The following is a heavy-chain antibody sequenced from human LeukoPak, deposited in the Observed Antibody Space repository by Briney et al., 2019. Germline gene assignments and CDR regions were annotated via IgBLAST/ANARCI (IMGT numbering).Heavy chain of an antibody. J-gene: IGHJ4*02. CDR1: GGTFSSYA. Sequence: SVKVSCKASGGTFSSYAISWVRQAPGQGLEWMGGIIPIFGTANYAQKFQGRVTITADESTSTAYMELSSLRSEDTAVYYCARGPPPSYDYGDSLCYWGQGTLVTVSS. D-gene: IGHD4-17*01. V-gene: IGHV1-69*13. CDR3: ARGPPPSYDYGDSLCY. CDR2: IIPIFGTA.